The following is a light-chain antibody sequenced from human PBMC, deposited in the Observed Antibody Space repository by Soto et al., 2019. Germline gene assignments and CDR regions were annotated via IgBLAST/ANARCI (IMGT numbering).Light chain of an antibody. CDR2: GAS. CDR3: QHTYNTPHT. Sequence: DIQMTQSPSSLSASVGDRVTITCRASQSISSSLNWYQQKSGKAPKLLIYGASNLQSGVPSRFSGSGSGTDFTLTISSLQPEDSATYYCQHTYNTPHTFGQGTKLEIK. V-gene: IGKV1-39*01. CDR1: QSISSS. J-gene: IGKJ2*01.